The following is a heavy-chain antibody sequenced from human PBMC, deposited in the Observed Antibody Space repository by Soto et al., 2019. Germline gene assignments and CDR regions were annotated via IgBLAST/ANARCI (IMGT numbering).Heavy chain of an antibody. CDR1: GYTFTGYY. J-gene: IGHJ4*02. CDR3: ARGGDVDTAMDAWPNDY. Sequence: ASVKVSCKASGYTFTGYYMHWVRQAPGQGLEWMGWINPNSGGTNYVQKFQGWVTMTRERSISSAYMELSRLKSDDTAVYYWARGGDVDTAMDAWPNDYWGQGTLVTVSS. V-gene: IGHV1-2*04. D-gene: IGHD5-18*01. CDR2: INPNSGGT.